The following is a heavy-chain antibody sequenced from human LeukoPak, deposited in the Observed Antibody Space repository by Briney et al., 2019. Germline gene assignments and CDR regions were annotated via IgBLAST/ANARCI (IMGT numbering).Heavy chain of an antibody. D-gene: IGHD3-22*01. J-gene: IGHJ6*02. Sequence: VASVKVSCKASGYTFTSYAMHWVRQAPGQRLEWMGWINAGNGNTKYSQKFQGRVTITRDTSASTAYMELSSLRSEDTAVYYCARATYYYDSSGYYQPCYYYYYGMDVWGQGTTVTVSS. V-gene: IGHV1-3*01. CDR2: INAGNGNT. CDR1: GYTFTSYA. CDR3: ARATYYYDSSGYYQPCYYYYYGMDV.